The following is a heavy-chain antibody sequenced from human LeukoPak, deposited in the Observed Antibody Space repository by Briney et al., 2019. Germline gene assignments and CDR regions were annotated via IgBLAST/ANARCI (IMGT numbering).Heavy chain of an antibody. D-gene: IGHD3-9*01. Sequence: SETLSLTCTVSGGSISSSSYYWGWIRQPPGKGLEWIGSIYYSGRTYYNPSLKSRVTRSVDTSKNQISLKLSSVPAADTAVYYCARHAWTLQYSTYMDYWGQGTLVTVSS. CDR2: IYYSGRT. CDR3: ARHAWTLQYSTYMDY. V-gene: IGHV4-39*01. J-gene: IGHJ4*02. CDR1: GGSISSSSYY.